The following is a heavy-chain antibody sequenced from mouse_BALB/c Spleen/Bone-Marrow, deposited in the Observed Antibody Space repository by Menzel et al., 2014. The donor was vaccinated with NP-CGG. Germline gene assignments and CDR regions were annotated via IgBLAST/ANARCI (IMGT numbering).Heavy chain of an antibody. CDR3: AGTWYFDV. CDR1: GYLITSDYA. D-gene: IGHD4-1*01. CDR2: ISYSGST. J-gene: IGHJ1*01. V-gene: IGHV3-2*02. Sequence: EVKLMESGPGLVKPSQSLSLTCTVTGYLITSDYAWNWIRQFPGNKLEWMGYISYSGSTSYNPSLKSRISITRDTSKNQFFLQLNSVTTEDTATYYCAGTWYFDVWGAGTTVTVSS.